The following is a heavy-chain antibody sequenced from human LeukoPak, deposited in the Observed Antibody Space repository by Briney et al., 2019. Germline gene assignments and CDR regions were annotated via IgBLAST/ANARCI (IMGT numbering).Heavy chain of an antibody. V-gene: IGHV1-18*01. Sequence: ASVKVSCKASGYTCTSYGISWVRQAPGQGLEWMGWISAYNGNINYAQKLQGRVTMTTDTSTSTAYMELRSLRSDDTAVYYCARAGLRYFDWSSYSSGWYSDYWGQGTLVTVSS. CDR1: GYTCTSYG. D-gene: IGHD3-9*01. J-gene: IGHJ4*02. CDR2: ISAYNGNI. CDR3: ARAGLRYFDWSSYSSGWYSDY.